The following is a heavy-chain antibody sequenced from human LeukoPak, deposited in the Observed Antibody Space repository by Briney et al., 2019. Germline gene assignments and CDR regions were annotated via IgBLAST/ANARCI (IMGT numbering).Heavy chain of an antibody. CDR3: ARRVYGSGTYYNAPDYYYYYMDV. D-gene: IGHD3-10*01. V-gene: IGHV5-51*01. CDR1: GYIFTTYW. J-gene: IGHJ6*03. CDR2: IYPGDSNT. Sequence: GESLKISCKASGYIFTTYWIGWVRQMPGKGLEWMGIIYPGDSNTKYSPSFQGQVTISADKSISTAYLQWGSLKASDSAMYYCARRVYGSGTYYNAPDYYYYYMDVWGKGTTVTVSS.